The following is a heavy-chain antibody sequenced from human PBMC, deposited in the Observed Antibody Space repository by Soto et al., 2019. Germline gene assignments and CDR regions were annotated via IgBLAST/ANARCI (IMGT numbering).Heavy chain of an antibody. D-gene: IGHD6-19*01. Sequence: ASVKVSCKASGGTFSSYAISWVRQAPGQGIEWMGGIIPIFGTANYAQKFQGRVTITADESTSTAYMELSSLISEDTAVYYCARDTSPGIAVAGTGGVDYYYYYGMDVWGQGTTVTVSS. V-gene: IGHV1-69*13. CDR1: GGTFSSYA. J-gene: IGHJ6*02. CDR3: ARDTSPGIAVAGTGGVDYYYYYGMDV. CDR2: IIPIFGTA.